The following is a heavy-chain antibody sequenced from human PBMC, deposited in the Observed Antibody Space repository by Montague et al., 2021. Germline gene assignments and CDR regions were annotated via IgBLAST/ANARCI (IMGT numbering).Heavy chain of an antibody. Sequence: SETRSLTCTVSGASITSNIYYWGWIRQSPGKGLEWIGSINYSGNSFYQPSLKSPITMAVDTSKNQLSLKLSSVTAADTAIYYCARVFSSWYVGWFDPWGQGTLVTVSS. J-gene: IGHJ5*02. D-gene: IGHD6-13*01. CDR2: INYSGNS. CDR3: ARVFSSWYVGWFDP. CDR1: GASITSNIYY. V-gene: IGHV4-39*07.